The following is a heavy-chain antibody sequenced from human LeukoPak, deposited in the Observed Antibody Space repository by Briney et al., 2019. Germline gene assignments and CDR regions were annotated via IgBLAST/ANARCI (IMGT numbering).Heavy chain of an antibody. Sequence: GRSLRLPCAASGFTVSSNYMSWVSQAPGKGLEWVSVIYSGGNTYYADSVKGRITMSRENPKNTLYLQRNSLRAEDTAVYYCARAHDRGYYYGFDCWGQGTLVTVSS. CDR1: GFTVSSNY. CDR3: ARAHDRGYYYGFDC. CDR2: IYSGGNT. J-gene: IGHJ4*02. D-gene: IGHD3-22*01. V-gene: IGHV3-66*01.